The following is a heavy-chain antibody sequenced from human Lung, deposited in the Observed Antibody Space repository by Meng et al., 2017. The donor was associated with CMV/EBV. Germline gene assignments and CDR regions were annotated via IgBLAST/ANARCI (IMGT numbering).Heavy chain of an antibody. CDR1: GYTCTGYY. V-gene: IGHV1-2*02. CDR3: ARFVDTAMATGWFDP. J-gene: IGHJ5*02. Sequence: SGYTCTGYYMHWGRQAPGQGLEWMGWINPNSGGTNNAQKFQGRVTMTRDTSISTAYMELSRLRSDDTAVYYCARFVDTAMATGWFDPWGQGTLVTVSS. D-gene: IGHD5-18*01. CDR2: INPNSGGT.